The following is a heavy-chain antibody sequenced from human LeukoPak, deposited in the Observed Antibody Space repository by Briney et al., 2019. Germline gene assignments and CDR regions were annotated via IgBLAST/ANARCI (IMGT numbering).Heavy chain of an antibody. Sequence: GGSLRLSCAASGFSFSSYATSWVRQAPGKGLQWVSYISSSSTTIYYADSVKGRFTISRDNAKNSLYLQMNSLRAEDTGVYYCAGSYRDSSSSGLSYWGQGTLVTVSP. V-gene: IGHV3-48*01. D-gene: IGHD6-6*01. CDR2: ISSSSTTI. CDR3: AGSYRDSSSSGLSY. CDR1: GFSFSSYA. J-gene: IGHJ4*02.